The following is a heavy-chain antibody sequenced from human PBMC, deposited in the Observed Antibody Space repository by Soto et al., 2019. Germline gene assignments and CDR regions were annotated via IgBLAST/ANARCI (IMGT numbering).Heavy chain of an antibody. J-gene: IGHJ4*02. CDR1: GFTFSSYW. Sequence: GGSLRLSCAASGFTFSSYWMHWVRQAPGKGLVWVSRINIDGSRISYADFVKGRCTVSRDDAKNTVYMQMNSLRVEDTAVYYCIMGDGDQFDGTGYSGRHWGQGTLVTVSS. CDR3: IMGDGDQFDGTGYSGRH. D-gene: IGHD3-22*01. V-gene: IGHV3-74*01. CDR2: INIDGSRI.